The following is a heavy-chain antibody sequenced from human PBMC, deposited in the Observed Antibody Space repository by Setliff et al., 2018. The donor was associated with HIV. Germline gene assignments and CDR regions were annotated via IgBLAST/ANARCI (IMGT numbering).Heavy chain of an antibody. CDR1: GYIFTMYT. J-gene: IGHJ4*02. CDR2: INTVNGNT. CDR3: ARWCAAAGCYPAIYHFDS. D-gene: IGHD2-2*01. V-gene: IGHV1-3*04. Sequence: ASVKVSCKASGYIFTMYTMYWVRQAPGQRLEWMGRINTVNGNTKYSQNFQGRVTITKDTSANTAYMELRGLRSEDTAVYYCARWCAAAGCYPAIYHFDSWGQGTLVTVS.